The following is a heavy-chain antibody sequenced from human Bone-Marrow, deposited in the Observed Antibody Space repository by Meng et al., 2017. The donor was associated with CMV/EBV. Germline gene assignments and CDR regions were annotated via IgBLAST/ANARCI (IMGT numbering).Heavy chain of an antibody. J-gene: IGHJ3*02. CDR1: GGSFSNYY. V-gene: IGHV4-34*01. CDR3: ARGSESDAFDI. Sequence: SETLSLTCAVYGGSFSNYYWSWIRQSPGKGLEWIGEINHRASPNYNPSLKSRVTISVDTSKNQFSLKLSSVTAADTAVYYCARGSESDAFDIWGQGTMVTVSS. CDR2: INHRASP.